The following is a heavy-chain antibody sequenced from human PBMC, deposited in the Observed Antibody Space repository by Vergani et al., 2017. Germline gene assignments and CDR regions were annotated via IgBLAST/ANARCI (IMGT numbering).Heavy chain of an antibody. CDR1: GGSFSGYY. CDR3: ARVQELYDFWSGYRVRYYYYMDV. V-gene: IGHV4-34*12. Sequence: QVQLQQWGAGLLKPSETLSLTCAVYGGSFSGYYWSWIRQPPGKGLEWIGEIIHSGSTNYNPSLKSRVTISVETSKNQFSLKLSSVTAADTAVYYCARVQELYDFWSGYRVRYYYYMDVWGKGTTVTVSS. CDR2: IIHSGST. J-gene: IGHJ6*03. D-gene: IGHD3-3*01.